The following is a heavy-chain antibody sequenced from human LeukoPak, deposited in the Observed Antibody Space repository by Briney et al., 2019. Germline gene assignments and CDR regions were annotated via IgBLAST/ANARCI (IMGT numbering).Heavy chain of an antibody. CDR3: ARDFAREFTIDY. CDR1: GFTFSNYN. D-gene: IGHD3-10*01. CDR2: ISSSSNII. V-gene: IGHV3-48*01. J-gene: IGHJ4*02. Sequence: GGSLRLSCAASGFTFSNYNMNWVRQPPGKGLQWVSYISSSSNIIYYADSVKGRFTISRDNAKNSLFPQMNGLRAEDTAVYYCARDFAREFTIDYWGQGTLVTASS.